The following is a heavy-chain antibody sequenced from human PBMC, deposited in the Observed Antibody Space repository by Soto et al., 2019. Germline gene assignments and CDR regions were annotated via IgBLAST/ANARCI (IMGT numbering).Heavy chain of an antibody. D-gene: IGHD5-12*01. V-gene: IGHV4-31*03. CDR3: ARDRGATFFDF. CDR1: GASISRGDYY. CDR2: IFYTGGT. J-gene: IGHJ4*02. Sequence: TLSLTCTVSGASISRGDYYWSWIRQHPGRGLEWIGYIFYTGGTFYTPSLKSRVTMSVDTSKNQFSLKLTSVTAADTAVYFCARDRGATFFDFWRRGPLVTLSS.